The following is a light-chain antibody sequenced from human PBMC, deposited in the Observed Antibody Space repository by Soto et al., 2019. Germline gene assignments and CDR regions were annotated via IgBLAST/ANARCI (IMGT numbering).Light chain of an antibody. CDR2: LGS. V-gene: IGKV2-28*01. J-gene: IGKJ4*01. CDR3: MQALQTPLT. Sequence: DIVMTQSPLSLPVTPGEPASMSCRSSQSLRHSNGYNYLDWYLQKPGQSPQLLIYLGSNRASGVPDRFSGSVSGTDFTLKISRVEAEDVGVYYCMQALQTPLTFGGGTKVDI. CDR1: QSLRHSNGYNY.